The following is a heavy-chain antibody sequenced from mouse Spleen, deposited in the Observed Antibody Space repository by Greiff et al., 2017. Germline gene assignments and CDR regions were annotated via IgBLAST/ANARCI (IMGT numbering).Heavy chain of an antibody. D-gene: IGHD1-1*01. V-gene: IGHV1-82*01. CDR3: ARLGYYGTLYAMDY. CDR2: IYPGDGDT. Sequence: QVQLQQSGPELVKPGASVKISCKASGYAFSSSWMNWVKQRPGKGLEWIGRIYPGDGDTNYNGKFKGKATLTADKSSSTAYMQLSSLTSEDSAVYFCARLGYYGTLYAMDYWGQGTSVTVSS. CDR1: GYAFSSSW. J-gene: IGHJ4*01.